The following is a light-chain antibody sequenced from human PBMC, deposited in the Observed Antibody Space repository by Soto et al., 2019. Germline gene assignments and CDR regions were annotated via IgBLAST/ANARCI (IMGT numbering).Light chain of an antibody. J-gene: IGLJ3*02. V-gene: IGLV2-14*01. CDR1: NNDVGAYNY. CDR3: ASYTISSTRV. CDR2: EVN. Sequence: QSARTQPASVSGSPGQSITISCSGSNNDVGAYNYVSWYQQHPGKAPKLIIYEVNNQPSGVSHRFSGSKSGNTASLTISGLQADDEADYYCASYTISSTRVFGGGTKLTVL.